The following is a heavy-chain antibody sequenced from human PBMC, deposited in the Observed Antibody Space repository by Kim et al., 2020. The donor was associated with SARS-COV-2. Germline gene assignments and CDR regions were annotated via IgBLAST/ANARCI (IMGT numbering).Heavy chain of an antibody. V-gene: IGHV7-4-1*02. D-gene: IGHD3-3*01. CDR2: ISTKTGNP. CDR3: ARDLLGVGDPFDL. CDR1: GYSLTSYA. Sequence: ASVKVSCKASGYSLTSYAINWVRQAPGQGLQCMGWISTKTGNPTYAQDFTGRFVFSVDTSVNTAYLQIRSLKAEDTAVYYCARDLLGVGDPFDLWGQGTLVTVSS. J-gene: IGHJ4*02.